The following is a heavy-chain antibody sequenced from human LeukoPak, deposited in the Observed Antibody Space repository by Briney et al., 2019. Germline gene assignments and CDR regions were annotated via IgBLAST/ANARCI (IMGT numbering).Heavy chain of an antibody. Sequence: PSETLSLTCAVYGGSFSGYYWSWIRQPPGKGLEWIGEINHSGSTNYNPSLKSRVTISVDTSKNQFSLKLSSVTAADTAVYYCARENITDTNWFDPWGQGTLVTVSS. J-gene: IGHJ5*02. CDR3: ARENITDTNWFDP. V-gene: IGHV4-34*01. CDR1: GGSFSGYY. CDR2: INHSGST. D-gene: IGHD2/OR15-2a*01.